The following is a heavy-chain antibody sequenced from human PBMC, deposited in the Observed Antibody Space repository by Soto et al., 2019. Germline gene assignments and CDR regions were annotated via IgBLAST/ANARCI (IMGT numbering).Heavy chain of an antibody. J-gene: IGHJ6*03. CDR1: GFTVSSNY. CDR3: ARGTYCSSTSCPVDYYYYYMDV. CDR2: IYSGGST. V-gene: IGHV3-66*01. Sequence: EVQLVESGGGLVQPGRSLRLSCAASGFTVSSNYMSWVRQAPGKGLEWVSVIYSGGSTYYADSVKGRFTISRDNSKNTLDLQMNSLRAEDTAVYYCARGTYCSSTSCPVDYYYYYMDVWGKGTTVTVSS. D-gene: IGHD2-2*01.